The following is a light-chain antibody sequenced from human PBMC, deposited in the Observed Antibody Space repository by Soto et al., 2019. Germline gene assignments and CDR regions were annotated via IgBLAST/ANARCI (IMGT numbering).Light chain of an antibody. CDR3: QHYKTSSPA. CDR1: QSISDW. V-gene: IGKV1-5*01. CDR2: AAS. J-gene: IGKJ1*01. Sequence: DIPMTQSPPTLSASVGERVTITCRASQSISDWLAWYQQKPGKAPKLLIYAASTLESRVPSRFSGTGSGTEFTLTISCLQPDDFATYYCQHYKTSSPAFGQGTEVEMK.